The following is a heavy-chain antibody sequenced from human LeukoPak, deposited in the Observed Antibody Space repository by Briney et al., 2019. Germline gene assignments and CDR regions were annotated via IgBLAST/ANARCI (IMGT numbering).Heavy chain of an antibody. CDR3: ARGDGYSYGYEHY. Sequence: GASVKVSCKSSVDTFNKYAFTWLRQAPGLGLEWMGGIIPVFGTTKYAQRFQGRITISADESTSKSYMELRGLRSDDTAIYFCARGDGYSYGYEHYWGQGTLFPVSS. CDR1: VDTFNKYA. D-gene: IGHD5-18*01. J-gene: IGHJ4*01. CDR2: IIPVFGTT. V-gene: IGHV1-69*01.